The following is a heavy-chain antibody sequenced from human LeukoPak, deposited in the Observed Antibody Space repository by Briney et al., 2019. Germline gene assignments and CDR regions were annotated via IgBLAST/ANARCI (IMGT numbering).Heavy chain of an antibody. V-gene: IGHV6-1*01. CDR2: TYYRSKWYN. CDR3: ARVSITGRRGGRGYNWFDP. D-gene: IGHD5-24*01. Sequence: SQTLSLTCAISGDSVSSNSAAWNWIRQSPSRGLEWLGRTYYRSKWYNDYAVSVKSRITINPDTSKNQFSLQLNSVTPEDTAVYYCARVSITGRRGGRGYNWFDPWGQGTLVTVSS. CDR1: GDSVSSNSAA. J-gene: IGHJ5*02.